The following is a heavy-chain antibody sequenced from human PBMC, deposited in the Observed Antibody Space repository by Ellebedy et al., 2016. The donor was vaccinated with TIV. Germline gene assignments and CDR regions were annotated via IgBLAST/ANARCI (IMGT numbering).Heavy chain of an antibody. CDR2: ISSNGGST. Sequence: GESLKISXSASGFTFSDYAMHWVRQAPGKGLEYVSAISSNGGSTYYADSVKGGFTISRDNSKNTLYLQMSSLRAEDTAVFYCVKGDRYYYYYYGMDVWGQGTTVTVSS. D-gene: IGHD5-24*01. CDR1: GFTFSDYA. J-gene: IGHJ6*02. CDR3: VKGDRYYYYYYGMDV. V-gene: IGHV3-64D*06.